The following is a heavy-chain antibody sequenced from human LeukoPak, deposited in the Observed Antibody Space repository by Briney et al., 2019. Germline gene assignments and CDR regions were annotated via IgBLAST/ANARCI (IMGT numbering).Heavy chain of an antibody. Sequence: SETLSLTCAVYGGSFSGYYWSWIRQPPGKGLEWIGEINHSGSTNYNPSLKSRVTISVDTSKNQFSLKLSSVTAADTAVSYCARLVSGSSSDYWGQGTLVTVSS. CDR1: GGSFSGYY. D-gene: IGHD6-6*01. CDR3: ARLVSGSSSDY. J-gene: IGHJ4*02. V-gene: IGHV4-34*01. CDR2: INHSGST.